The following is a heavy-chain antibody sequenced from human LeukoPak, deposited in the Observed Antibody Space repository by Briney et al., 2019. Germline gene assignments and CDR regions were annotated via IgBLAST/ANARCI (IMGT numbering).Heavy chain of an antibody. CDR3: ARDNSVGDNAWWFDP. CDR2: INTGNGTT. CDR1: GYTFTSYV. V-gene: IGHV1-3*03. D-gene: IGHD1-26*01. J-gene: IGHJ5*02. Sequence: ASVKVSCKASGYTFTSYVIHWVRQAPGQRLEWMGWINTGNGTTKYSQEFQGRVTMTRDMSTSTDYMELSSLRSEDTAIYYCARDNSVGDNAWWFDPWGQGTLVTVSS.